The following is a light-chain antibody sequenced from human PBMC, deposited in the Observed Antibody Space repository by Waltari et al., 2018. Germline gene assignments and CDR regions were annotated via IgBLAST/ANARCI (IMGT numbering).Light chain of an antibody. Sequence: DIQMTQSPSSLSASVGERVTITCQASQDITNYLNWYQQKPGKAPKVVIYDASNLETGVPSRFSGTGSETDFTLTISSLQPEDIGTYYCQQFDSLPWTFGQGTKVEIK. CDR1: QDITNY. CDR2: DAS. V-gene: IGKV1-33*01. CDR3: QQFDSLPWT. J-gene: IGKJ1*01.